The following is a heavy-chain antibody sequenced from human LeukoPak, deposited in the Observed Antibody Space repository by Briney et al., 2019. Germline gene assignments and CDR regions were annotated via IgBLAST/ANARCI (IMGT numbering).Heavy chain of an antibody. Sequence: GGSLRLSCAASELTFTKYSMHWVRQAPGKGLVWVSRITDDGSRTTYADPVRGRFTISRDNAKNTVYLQMNSLRPEDAAVYYCATGLGYYYDYWGQGTLVTVSS. J-gene: IGHJ4*02. CDR3: ATGLGYYYDY. CDR2: ITDDGSRT. V-gene: IGHV3-74*01. D-gene: IGHD3-16*01. CDR1: ELTFTKYS.